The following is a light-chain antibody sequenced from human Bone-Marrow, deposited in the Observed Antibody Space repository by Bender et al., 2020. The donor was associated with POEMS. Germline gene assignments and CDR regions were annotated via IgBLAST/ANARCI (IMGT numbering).Light chain of an antibody. J-gene: IGLJ1*01. Sequence: QSVLTQPPSASGTPGQRVTISCSGSYSNIGRDNVYWHQLLPGTAPKLLIYNNYQRPSGVPDRFSGSKSGTSASLAISGLRSEDEAEYYCAVWDDSLGSYLFGAGTKVTVL. CDR1: YSNIGRDN. V-gene: IGLV1-47*01. CDR2: NNY. CDR3: AVWDDSLGSYL.